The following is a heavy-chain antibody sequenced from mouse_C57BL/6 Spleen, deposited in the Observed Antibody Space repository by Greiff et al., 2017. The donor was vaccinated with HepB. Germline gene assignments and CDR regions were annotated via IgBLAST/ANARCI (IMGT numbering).Heavy chain of an antibody. V-gene: IGHV6-6*01. D-gene: IGHD2-1*01. CDR3: TSSFLYYGGFAY. CDR1: GFTFSDAW. Sequence: EVKLMESGGGLVQPGGSMKLSCAASGFTFSDAWMDWVRQSPEKGLEWVAEIRNKANNHATYYAESVKGRFTISRDDSKSSVYLQMNSLRAEDTGIYYCTSSFLYYGGFAYWGQGTLVTVSA. J-gene: IGHJ3*01. CDR2: IRNKANNHAT.